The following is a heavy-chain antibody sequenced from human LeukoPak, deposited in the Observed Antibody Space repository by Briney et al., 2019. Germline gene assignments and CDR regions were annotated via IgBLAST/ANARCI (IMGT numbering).Heavy chain of an antibody. D-gene: IGHD5-24*01. V-gene: IGHV3-9*03. Sequence: GGSLRLSCVASGFTFDDFTMHWARLAPGKGLEWVSGIDWNSFNKDYADSVKGRFTISRDNAKNSLYLQMNSLSSEDMALYFCAKDENRWLAPHAFDIWGQGTMVTVSS. CDR1: GFTFDDFT. CDR3: AKDENRWLAPHAFDI. J-gene: IGHJ3*02. CDR2: IDWNSFNK.